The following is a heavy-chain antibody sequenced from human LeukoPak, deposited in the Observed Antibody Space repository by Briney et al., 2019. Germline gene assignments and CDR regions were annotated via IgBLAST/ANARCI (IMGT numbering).Heavy chain of an antibody. Sequence: ASVKVSCKASGYTFTSYDINWVRQATGQGLEWMGWMNPNSGNTGYAQKFQGRVTMTRNTSISTAYMELSSLRSEDTAVYYCARDFYTAMVHWYFDLWGRGTLVTVSS. D-gene: IGHD5-18*01. J-gene: IGHJ2*01. CDR3: ARDFYTAMVHWYFDL. CDR1: GYTFTSYD. CDR2: MNPNSGNT. V-gene: IGHV1-8*01.